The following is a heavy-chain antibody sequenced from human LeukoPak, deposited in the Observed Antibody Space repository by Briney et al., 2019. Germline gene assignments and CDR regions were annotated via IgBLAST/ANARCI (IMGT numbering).Heavy chain of an antibody. Sequence: SETLSLTCAVYGGSFSGYYWSWIRQPPGKGLEWIGEINHSGSTNYNPSLKSRVTISVDTSKNQFSLKLSSVTAADTAVYYCARPRSIAARLGFDYWGQGTLVTVSS. V-gene: IGHV4-34*01. J-gene: IGHJ4*02. CDR3: ARPRSIAARLGFDY. CDR1: GGSFSGYY. D-gene: IGHD6-6*01. CDR2: INHSGST.